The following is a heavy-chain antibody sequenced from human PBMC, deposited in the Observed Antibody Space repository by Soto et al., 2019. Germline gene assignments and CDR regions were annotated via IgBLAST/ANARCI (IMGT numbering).Heavy chain of an antibody. CDR1: GGTFSNSG. V-gene: IGHV1-69*01. D-gene: IGHD2-2*01. J-gene: IGHJ5*02. CDR2: IIPDHGVA. CDR3: ATGGGYCSSPQCYYWSLHWCDS. Sequence: QVQLVQSGAEVKKPGSSVKVSCKASGGTFSNSGISWVRQTTGQGLEWMGGIIPDHGVAKYGQKCQGRGTITADVTITAEYYKSTGYMELNSLRATDTAVYYCATGGGYCSSPQCYYWSLHWCDSWGQGTRVNVSS.